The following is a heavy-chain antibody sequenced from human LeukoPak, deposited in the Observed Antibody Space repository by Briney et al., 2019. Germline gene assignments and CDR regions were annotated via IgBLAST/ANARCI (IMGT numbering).Heavy chain of an antibody. Sequence: SETLSLTCTVSSPSISSYYWSWIRQPQGKGLEWIGYIYYSGNTNYNPSLKSRVTISVDTSKNQFSLKLSCVTAADTAVYYCAKDGDSSSWLNDAFDIWGQGTMVTVSS. J-gene: IGHJ3*02. CDR1: SPSISSYY. CDR3: AKDGDSSSWLNDAFDI. D-gene: IGHD6-13*01. V-gene: IGHV4-59*01. CDR2: IYYSGNT.